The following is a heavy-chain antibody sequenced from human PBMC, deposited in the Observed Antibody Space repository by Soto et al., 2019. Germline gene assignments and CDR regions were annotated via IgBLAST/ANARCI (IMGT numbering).Heavy chain of an antibody. CDR2: ISAYNGNT. D-gene: IGHD4-17*01. J-gene: IGHJ4*02. CDR3: ARDEMTTVTTYDY. CDR1: GYTFTSYG. V-gene: IGHV1-18*01. Sequence: GAVKVSCKASGYTFTSYGISWVRQAPGQGLEWMGWISAYNGNTNYAQKLQGRVTMTTDTSTSTAYMGLRSLRSDDTAVYYCARDEMTTVTTYDYWGQGTLVTVSP.